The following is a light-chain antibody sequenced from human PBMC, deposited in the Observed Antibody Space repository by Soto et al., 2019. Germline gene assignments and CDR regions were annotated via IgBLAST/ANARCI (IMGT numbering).Light chain of an antibody. CDR1: QDISTY. J-gene: IGKJ4*01. V-gene: IGKV1-33*01. Sequence: DIPMTQSPSSLSASVGDRITITCQASQDISTYLNWYQQKPGTAPNLLISGASNLKIGVPSRFSGSGSGTDFTFTISSVQPEDIATYYCQQYENLPLTFGGGTKVEIK. CDR2: GAS. CDR3: QQYENLPLT.